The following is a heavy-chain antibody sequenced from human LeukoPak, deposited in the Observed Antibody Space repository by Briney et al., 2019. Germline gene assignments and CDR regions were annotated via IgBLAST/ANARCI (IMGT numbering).Heavy chain of an antibody. J-gene: IGHJ4*02. V-gene: IGHV3-23*01. CDR2: ISSSGEST. Sequence: GGSLRLSCAASGFTFSGFAMSWLRQPPGKGLEWVSSISSSGESTFYADAVRGRFTISRDNSKNTVSLQMESLRAEDTALYYCAKDYAVGSIDYWGQGTLVTVSS. D-gene: IGHD3-16*01. CDR1: GFTFSGFA. CDR3: AKDYAVGSIDY.